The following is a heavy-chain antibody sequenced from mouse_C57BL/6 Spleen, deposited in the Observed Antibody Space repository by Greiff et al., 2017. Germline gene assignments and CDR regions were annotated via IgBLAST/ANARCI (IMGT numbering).Heavy chain of an antibody. CDR1: GFSLSTFGMG. CDR2: IWWEDDK. V-gene: IGHV8-8*01. D-gene: IGHD2-3*01. CDR3: ARIGDGYYGYAMDY. Sequence: QVTLKVSGPGILQPSQTLSLTCSFSGFSLSTFGMGVGWIRQPSGKGLEWLAHIWWEDDKSYHPALKSRLTISKDTSKNQVFLKIANVDTADTATYYCARIGDGYYGYAMDYWGQGTSVTVSS. J-gene: IGHJ4*01.